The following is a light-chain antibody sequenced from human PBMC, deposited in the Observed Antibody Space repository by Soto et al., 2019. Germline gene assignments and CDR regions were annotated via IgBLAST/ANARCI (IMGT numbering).Light chain of an antibody. CDR2: EVN. CDR1: SSDVGAYNY. Sequence: QSALTQPPSASGSPGQSVTISCTGTSSDVGAYNYVYWYQQYPGKVPKLMVYEVNKRPSGVPDRFSGSKSGNTASLTVSGLQAEDEADYYGTSYAGGNNVVGTGTKLTVL. V-gene: IGLV2-8*01. J-gene: IGLJ1*01. CDR3: TSYAGGNNV.